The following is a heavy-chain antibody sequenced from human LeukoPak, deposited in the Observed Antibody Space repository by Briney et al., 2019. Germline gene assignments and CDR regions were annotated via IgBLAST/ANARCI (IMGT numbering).Heavy chain of an antibody. V-gene: IGHV3-30-3*01. J-gene: IGHJ4*02. CDR3: ARDFLKDTGYFDY. CDR2: ISYDGSNK. CDR1: GFTFSSYA. D-gene: IGHD2-15*01. Sequence: TGGSLRLSCAASGFTFSSYAMHWVRQAPGKGLEWVAVISYDGSNKYYADSVKGRFTISRDNSKNTLYLQMNSLRAEDTAVYYCARDFLKDTGYFDYWGQETLVTVSS.